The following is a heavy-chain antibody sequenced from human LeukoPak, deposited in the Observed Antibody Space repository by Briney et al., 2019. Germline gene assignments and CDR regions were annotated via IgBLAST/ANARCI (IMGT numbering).Heavy chain of an antibody. CDR1: GGTFSSYD. J-gene: IGHJ6*02. Sequence: ASVKVSCKASGGTFSSYDINWVRQATGQGPEWMAWMNPNSDNTGYAQKFQGRITMTRDTSISTAYMELSSLSSEDTAVYYCARGPILVRGVIMADSVGGMDVWGQGTTVTVSS. CDR3: ARGPILVRGVIMADSVGGMDV. V-gene: IGHV1-8*02. CDR2: MNPNSDNT. D-gene: IGHD3-10*01.